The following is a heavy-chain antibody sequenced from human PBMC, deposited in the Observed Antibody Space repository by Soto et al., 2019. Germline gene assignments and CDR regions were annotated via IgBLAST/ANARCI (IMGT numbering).Heavy chain of an antibody. CDR2: ISGNGGKI. D-gene: IGHD3-3*01. Sequence: PGGSLRLSCAASGFTFSSYAMSWVRQAPGKGLEWVSLISGNGGKINYADSVKGRFTISRDNSRKTLFLQMDSLRAEDTAVYYCAKGKATTVFGVDTLFDYWGQGAQVTVSS. V-gene: IGHV3-23*01. CDR3: AKGKATTVFGVDTLFDY. J-gene: IGHJ4*02. CDR1: GFTFSSYA.